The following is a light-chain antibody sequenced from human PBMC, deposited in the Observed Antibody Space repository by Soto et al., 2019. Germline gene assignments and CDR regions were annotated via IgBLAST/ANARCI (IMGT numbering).Light chain of an antibody. V-gene: IGKV3-20*01. J-gene: IGKJ4*01. CDR1: QSVSSSY. CDR2: GAS. Sequence: EIVLTQSPGTLSLSPGERATLSCRASQSVSSSYLAWYQQKPCQAPRLLIYGASSRATGISDRFSGSGSGTDFTLTISRLEPEDFAMYYCQQYGSSPLTSGGGTKVDIK. CDR3: QQYGSSPLT.